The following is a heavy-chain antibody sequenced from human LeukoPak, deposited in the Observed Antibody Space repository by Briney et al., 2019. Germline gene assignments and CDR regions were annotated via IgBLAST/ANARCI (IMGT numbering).Heavy chain of an antibody. CDR1: GGSISSYF. Sequence: SETLSLTCTVSGGSISSYFWSWIRQPPGKGLEWIGYIYYSGTTNYNPSLKSRVTISVDTSKNQFSLKLSSVTAADTAVYYCARDKANWYFDPWGRGTLVTVSS. J-gene: IGHJ2*01. CDR2: IYYSGTT. CDR3: ARDKANWYFDP. V-gene: IGHV4-59*01.